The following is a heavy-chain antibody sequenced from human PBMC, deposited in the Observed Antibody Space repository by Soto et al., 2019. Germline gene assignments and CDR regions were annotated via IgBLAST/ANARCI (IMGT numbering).Heavy chain of an antibody. CDR2: IYYSGST. Sequence: PSETLSLTCTVSGGSISSYYWSWIRQPPGKGLEWIGYIYYSGSTYYNPSLKSRVTISVDTSKNQFSLKLSSVTAADTAVYYCARHGEVRYSYRPYYYYGMDVWGQGTTVTVSS. D-gene: IGHD5-18*01. CDR1: GGSISSYY. J-gene: IGHJ6*02. V-gene: IGHV4-59*04. CDR3: ARHGEVRYSYRPYYYYGMDV.